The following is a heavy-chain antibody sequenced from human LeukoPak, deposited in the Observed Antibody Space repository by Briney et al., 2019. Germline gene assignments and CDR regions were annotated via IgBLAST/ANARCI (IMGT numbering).Heavy chain of an antibody. V-gene: IGHV3-73*01. CDR2: IRSKANSYAT. CDR1: GFTFSGSA. D-gene: IGHD3-22*01. J-gene: IGHJ4*02. CDR3: TRLPGSGYLFDY. Sequence: PGGSLRLSCAASGFTFSGSAMHWVRQASGKGLEWVGRIRSKANSYATAYAASVKGRFTISRDDSKNTAYLQTNSLKTEDTAVYYCTRLPGSGYLFDYWGQGTLVTVSS.